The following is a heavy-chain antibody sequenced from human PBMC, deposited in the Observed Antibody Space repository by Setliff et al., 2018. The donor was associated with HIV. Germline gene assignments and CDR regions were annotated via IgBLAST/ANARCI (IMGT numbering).Heavy chain of an antibody. D-gene: IGHD3-3*01. Sequence: ASVKVSCKASGYIFTDYAVHWVRQAPGQSLEWMGWINVGNGNTRYSEKFQGRVTFARDTSATTAHMELSSLRSEDTAVYYCARHVKNDFWSVHHTLDSWGQGTLVTVSSGESSQPLSCWSPSPQYDLDVWGQGTTVTVSS. CDR1: GYIFTDYA. V-gene: IGHV1-3*01. J-gene: IGHJ6*02. CDR2: INVGNGNT. CDR3: ARHVKNDFWSVHHTLDSWGQGTLVTVSSGESSQPLSCWSPSPQYDLDV.